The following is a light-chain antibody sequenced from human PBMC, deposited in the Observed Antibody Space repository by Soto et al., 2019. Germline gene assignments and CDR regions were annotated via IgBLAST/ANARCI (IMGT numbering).Light chain of an antibody. Sequence: DIQMTQSPSSLSASVGDRVTITCRASQSISSYLNWYQQKPGKAPKLLIYAASSLQSGVPSRFSGSGSGTDFTLAIGSLQPDDFATYYCKLSYSTPLFTFGPGTKVDIK. CDR3: KLSYSTPLFT. J-gene: IGKJ3*01. V-gene: IGKV1-39*01. CDR2: AAS. CDR1: QSISSY.